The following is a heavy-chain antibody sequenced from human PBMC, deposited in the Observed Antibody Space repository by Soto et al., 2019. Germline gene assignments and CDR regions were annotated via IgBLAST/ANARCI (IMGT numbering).Heavy chain of an antibody. Sequence: EVQLVESGGGLVQPGGSLRLSCAASGFTFSSYSMNWVRQAPGKGLEWVSYISSSSSTIYYADSVKDRFTISRDNAKNSLYLQMNSLRDEDTAVYYCARGGITGTKWNWFDPWGQGTLVTVSS. V-gene: IGHV3-48*02. CDR1: GFTFSSYS. J-gene: IGHJ5*02. CDR2: ISSSSSTI. CDR3: ARGGITGTKWNWFDP. D-gene: IGHD1-20*01.